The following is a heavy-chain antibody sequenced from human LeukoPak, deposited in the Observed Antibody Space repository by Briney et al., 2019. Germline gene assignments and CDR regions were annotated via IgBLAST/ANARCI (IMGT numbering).Heavy chain of an antibody. CDR1: GFTFSSYA. D-gene: IGHD1-26*01. Sequence: SGRSLRLSCAASGFTFSSYAMHWVRQAPGKGLEWVAVISYDGSNKYYADSVKGRFTISRDNSKNTLYLQMNSLRTEDTAVYYCARGAPREWELLSGVAFDIWGQGTMVTVSS. V-gene: IGHV3-30*04. CDR3: ARGAPREWELLSGVAFDI. J-gene: IGHJ3*02. CDR2: ISYDGSNK.